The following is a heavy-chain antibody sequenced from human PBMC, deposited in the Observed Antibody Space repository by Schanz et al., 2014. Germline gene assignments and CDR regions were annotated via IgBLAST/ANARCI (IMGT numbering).Heavy chain of an antibody. J-gene: IGHJ6*02. CDR2: IYASGAT. CDR1: GFTFSDYY. D-gene: IGHD2-15*01. CDR3: AKARRKSNCSGGRCFHYSYYGMDV. V-gene: IGHV3-66*01. Sequence: VQLVESGGGLVKPGGSLRLSCAASGFTFSDYYMSWIRQAPGKGLEWVSTIYASGATYYADSVKRRFTISRDNSKNILYLQMNSLRAEDTAVYYCAKARRKSNCSGGRCFHYSYYGMDVWGQGTTVTVSS.